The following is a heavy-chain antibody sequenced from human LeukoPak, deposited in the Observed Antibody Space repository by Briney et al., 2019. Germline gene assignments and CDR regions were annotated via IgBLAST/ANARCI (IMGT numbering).Heavy chain of an antibody. D-gene: IGHD3-22*01. CDR1: GYTFTGYY. V-gene: IGHV1-2*02. CDR3: AREGRAGRGYYYDSSAAFDI. J-gene: IGHJ3*02. Sequence: GASVKVSCKASGYTFTGYYMHWVRQAPGQGLEWMGWINPNSGGTNYAQKFQGRVTMTRDTSISTAYMELSRLRSDDTAVYYCAREGRAGRGYYYDSSAAFDIWGQGTMVTVSS. CDR2: INPNSGGT.